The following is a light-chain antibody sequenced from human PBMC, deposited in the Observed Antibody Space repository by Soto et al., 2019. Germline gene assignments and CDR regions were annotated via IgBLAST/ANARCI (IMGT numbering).Light chain of an antibody. Sequence: IQLTQSPSSLSASVGDRVTITCRASQGISRFLAWYQQKPGRAPKLLIYGASTLQSGFPSRFSGSGSGTDFTLTISSLQPEDFATYYCKQLNSFPIAFGPGTKVEIQ. V-gene: IGKV1-9*01. J-gene: IGKJ3*01. CDR1: QGISRF. CDR3: KQLNSFPIA. CDR2: GAS.